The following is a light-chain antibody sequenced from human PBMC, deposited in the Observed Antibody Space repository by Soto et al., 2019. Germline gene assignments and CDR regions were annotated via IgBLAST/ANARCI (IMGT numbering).Light chain of an antibody. CDR1: SGHSSYI. CDR3: ETWDSNARV. Sequence: QPVLTQSSSASASLGSSVKLTCTLSSGHSSYIIAWHQQQPGKAPRYLMKLEGSGSYNKGSGVPDRFSGSSSGAARYLTISNLQSEDEADYSCETWDSNARVFGGGTKLTVL. J-gene: IGLJ2*01. V-gene: IGLV4-60*03. CDR2: LEGSGSY.